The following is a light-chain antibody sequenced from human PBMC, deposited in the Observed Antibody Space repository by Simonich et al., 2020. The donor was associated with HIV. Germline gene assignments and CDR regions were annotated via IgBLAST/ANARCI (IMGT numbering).Light chain of an antibody. CDR2: WAS. J-gene: IGKJ4*01. Sequence: DIVMTQSPDSLAVSLGERATINCKSSQSVLYSSNNKNYLAWYQQKLGQPPKLLIYWASTRESGVPDRFSGSGSGTDFTLTISSLQAEDVAFYYCHQYYTIPLTFGGGTKVEIK. CDR3: HQYYTIPLT. CDR1: QSVLYSSNNKNY. V-gene: IGKV4-1*01.